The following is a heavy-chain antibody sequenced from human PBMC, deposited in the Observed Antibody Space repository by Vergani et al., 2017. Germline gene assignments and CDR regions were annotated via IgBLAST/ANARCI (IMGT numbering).Heavy chain of an antibody. V-gene: IGHV3-53*01. CDR2: IYSVGTT. CDR3: TRVQREVELRWY. J-gene: IGHJ4*02. Sequence: EVQLVESGGGLIHPGGSLRLSCAASGFTVSSNYMTWVRQAPGKGLEWVSVIYSVGTTYYADSVRGRFTISRDNSKNTLYLQMNNLRAEDTAVYYCTRVQREVELRWYWGQGTLVTVSS. CDR1: GFTVSSNY. D-gene: IGHD4-23*01.